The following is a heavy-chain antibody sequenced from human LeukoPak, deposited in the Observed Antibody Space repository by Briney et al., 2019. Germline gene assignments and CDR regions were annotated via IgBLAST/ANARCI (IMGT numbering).Heavy chain of an antibody. Sequence: GGSLRLSCAASGLTFSSCWMSWVRQAPGKGLDWVANINQAGSEKYYVDSVKGRFSISRDNAKNSVHLQMDSLRAQDTAVYYCATKAGDCSTLIGYAQFDYWDREALVSVPS. D-gene: IGHD2-2*01. V-gene: IGHV3-7*01. J-gene: IGHJ4*02. CDR2: INQAGSEK. CDR1: GLTFSSCW. CDR3: ATKAGDCSTLIGYAQFDY.